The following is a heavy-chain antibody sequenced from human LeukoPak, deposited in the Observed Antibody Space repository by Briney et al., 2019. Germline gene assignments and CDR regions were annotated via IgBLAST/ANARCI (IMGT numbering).Heavy chain of an antibody. CDR3: ARDVRIAVAGTLWYYYYMDV. CDR1: GFTFSSYS. V-gene: IGHV3-21*01. J-gene: IGHJ6*03. D-gene: IGHD6-19*01. CDR2: ISSISSYI. Sequence: PGGSLRLSCAASGFTFSSYSMNWVRQAPGKGLEWVSSISSISSYIYYADSVKGRFPLPRHNAKNSLYLQMNSMRAEDTAVYYCARDVRIAVAGTLWYYYYMDVWGKGTTVTVSS.